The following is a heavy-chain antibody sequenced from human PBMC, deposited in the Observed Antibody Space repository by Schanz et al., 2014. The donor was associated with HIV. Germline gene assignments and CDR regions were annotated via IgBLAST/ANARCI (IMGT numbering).Heavy chain of an antibody. D-gene: IGHD3-16*01. Sequence: QVQLVQSGAEVKKPGSSVKVSCKASGGSFSSYAINWVRQAPGQGLEWMGGILRLSGTPTYAQEFQDRVTITADESTNTAYLELRSLRSGDTAVYYCARGGYYEDEEGYSIDSFDVWGPGTVVTVS. J-gene: IGHJ3*01. CDR3: ARGGYYEDEEGYSIDSFDV. CDR1: GGSFSSYA. CDR2: ILRLSGTP. V-gene: IGHV1-69*01.